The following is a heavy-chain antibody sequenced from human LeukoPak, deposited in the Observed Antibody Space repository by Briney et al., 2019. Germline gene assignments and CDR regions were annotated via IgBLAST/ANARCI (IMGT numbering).Heavy chain of an antibody. CDR2: ISSSSSYI. D-gene: IGHD1-26*01. Sequence: GGSLRLSCAVSGFTFSGYDMNWVRQAPGKGLEWVSSISSSSSYIFYADSVKGRFTISRDNAKNSLFLQMNSPRAEDTAMYYCASYFSGSYSFDFWGQGTLVTVSS. CDR1: GFTFSGYD. V-gene: IGHV3-21*01. CDR3: ASYFSGSYSFDF. J-gene: IGHJ4*02.